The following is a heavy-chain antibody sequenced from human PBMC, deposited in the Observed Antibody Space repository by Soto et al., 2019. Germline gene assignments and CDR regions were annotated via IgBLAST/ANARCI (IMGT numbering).Heavy chain of an antibody. CDR3: ARDQTPSSGWPGMDV. D-gene: IGHD6-19*01. V-gene: IGHV1-2*02. CDR1: GSPFTEYH. CDR2: INPDSGGT. J-gene: IGHJ6*02. Sequence: ASVKLSCKDSGSPFTEYHMNCVRHAPGQGLEWMGWINPDSGGTNYAQKFQGRVTMTRDTSISTAYMEVSRVRSDDTAMYYCARDQTPSSGWPGMDVWGQGTTVTVSS.